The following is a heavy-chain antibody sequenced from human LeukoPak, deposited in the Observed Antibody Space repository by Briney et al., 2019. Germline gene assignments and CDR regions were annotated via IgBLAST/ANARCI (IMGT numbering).Heavy chain of an antibody. CDR3: ARGQQWVDY. V-gene: IGHV1-46*01. CDR2: INSSGGST. D-gene: IGHD6-19*01. Sequence: ASVKVSCKTSGYTFTSYYIRWVRQAPGQGLEWMGLINSSGGSTAYSQRFQGRVTMTRDTSTSTVYMELSSLRSEDTAVYYCARGQQWVDYWGQGTLVTVSS. J-gene: IGHJ4*02. CDR1: GYTFTSYY.